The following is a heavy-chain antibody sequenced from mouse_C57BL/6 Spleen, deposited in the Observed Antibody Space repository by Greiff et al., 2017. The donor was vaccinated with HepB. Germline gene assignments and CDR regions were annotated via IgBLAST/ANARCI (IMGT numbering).Heavy chain of an antibody. CDR3: ARKVDSSGSYYYAMDY. J-gene: IGHJ4*01. CDR1: GYTFTSYG. V-gene: IGHV1-81*01. CDR2: IYPRSGNT. D-gene: IGHD3-2*02. Sequence: VQLQESGAELARPGASVKLSCKASGYTFTSYGISWVKQRTGQGLEWIGEIYPRSGNTYYNEKFKGKATLTADKSSSTAYMELRSLTSEDSAVYFCARKVDSSGSYYYAMDYWGQGTSVTVSS.